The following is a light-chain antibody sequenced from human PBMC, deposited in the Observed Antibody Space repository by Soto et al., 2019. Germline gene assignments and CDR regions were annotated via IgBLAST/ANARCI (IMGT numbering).Light chain of an antibody. J-gene: IGKJ4*01. V-gene: IGKV3D-7*01. Sequence: EIVMTQSPATLSLSPGERVTLSCRASQSISNTYLSWYQQKPGHAPRLLIYGASTRATGVPARFSASGSGTNFNITISGLQSEDLAVYSCPQDYTLPLTVGGGTKVEIK. CDR2: GAS. CDR3: PQDYTLPLT. CDR1: QSISNTY.